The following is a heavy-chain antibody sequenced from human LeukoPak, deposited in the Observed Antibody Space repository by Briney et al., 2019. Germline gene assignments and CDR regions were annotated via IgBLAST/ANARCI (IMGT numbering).Heavy chain of an antibody. CDR3: VRDRTYCAGDCYSPDFDY. V-gene: IGHV3-64*01. D-gene: IGHD2-21*02. J-gene: IGHJ4*02. Sequence: PGGSLRLSCAASGFTFSSYAMHWVRQAPGKGLEHVSAITNNGGSTYYANSVKGRFTISRDNSKNTLYLQMGSLRAEDMAVYYCVRDRTYCAGDCYSPDFDYCGEGTLVTVSS. CDR2: ITNNGGST. CDR1: GFTFSSYA.